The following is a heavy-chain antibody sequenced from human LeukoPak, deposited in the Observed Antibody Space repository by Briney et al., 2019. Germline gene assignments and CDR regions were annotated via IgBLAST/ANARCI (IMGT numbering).Heavy chain of an antibody. V-gene: IGHV4-59*01. J-gene: IGHJ4*02. CDR1: GGSISSYY. CDR3: ARFRFYRRDGYNFDY. D-gene: IGHD5-24*01. Sequence: KPSETLSLTCTVSGGSISSYYWSWIRQPPGKGLEWIGYIYYSGSTNYNPSLKSRVTISVDTSKNQFSLKLSSVTAADTAVYYCARFRFYRRDGYNFDYWGQGTLVTVTS. CDR2: IYYSGST.